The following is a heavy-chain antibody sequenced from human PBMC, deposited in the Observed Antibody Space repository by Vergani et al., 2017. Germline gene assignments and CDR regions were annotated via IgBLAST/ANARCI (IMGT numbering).Heavy chain of an antibody. Sequence: QVQLVESGGGVVQRGGSLRLSSATSGFTSSNYDMQWIRQGPGKGLEFVAFIQFDGSNQYYVDPVKGRFTLSRDFSKNTLYLQMNSLRTDDTATYYCAKHFRGWGIDYWGQGTQVIVSS. D-gene: IGHD3-16*01. J-gene: IGHJ4*02. CDR2: IQFDGSNQ. CDR1: GFTSSNYD. CDR3: AKHFRGWGIDY. V-gene: IGHV3-30*02.